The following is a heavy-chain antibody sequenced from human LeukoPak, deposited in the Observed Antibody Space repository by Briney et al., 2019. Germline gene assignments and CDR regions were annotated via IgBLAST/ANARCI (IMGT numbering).Heavy chain of an antibody. D-gene: IGHD6-19*01. Sequence: GGSLRLSCAASGFTFSSYATHWVRQAPGKGLEWVAVISYDGSNKYYADSVKGRFTISRDNSKNTLYLQMNSLRAEDTAVYYCARVDVSGWYGYYFDYWGQGTLVTVSS. CDR1: GFTFSSYA. J-gene: IGHJ4*02. CDR3: ARVDVSGWYGYYFDY. V-gene: IGHV3-30-3*01. CDR2: ISYDGSNK.